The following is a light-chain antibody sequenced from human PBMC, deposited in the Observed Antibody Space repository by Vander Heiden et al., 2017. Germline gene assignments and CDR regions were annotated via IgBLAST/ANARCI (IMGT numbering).Light chain of an antibody. CDR1: QSISSY. Sequence: DIQMTQSPSSLSASVGDRVTITCRASQSISSYLNWYQQKPGKAPKLLIYAASSLQSGVPSRFSGSGSGTDFTLTISSLQPEDFATDYCQQSYSTPFTFGHGTKVDIK. CDR3: QQSYSTPFT. V-gene: IGKV1-39*01. J-gene: IGKJ3*01. CDR2: AAS.